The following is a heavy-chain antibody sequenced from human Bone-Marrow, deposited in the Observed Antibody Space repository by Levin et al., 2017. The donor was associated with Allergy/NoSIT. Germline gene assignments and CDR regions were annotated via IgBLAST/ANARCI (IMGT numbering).Heavy chain of an antibody. CDR2: ISSDGSIT. Sequence: GGSLRLSCAASGFTFSNYWMYWVRQAPGKGLMWVSRISSDGSITTSADSVKGRFTISRDNAKNTLYLQMNSLRAEDTAVYYCARVSLDGASYFAYWGQGTLVTVSS. J-gene: IGHJ4*02. D-gene: IGHD4/OR15-4a*01. V-gene: IGHV3-74*01. CDR1: GFTFSNYW. CDR3: ARVSLDGASYFAY.